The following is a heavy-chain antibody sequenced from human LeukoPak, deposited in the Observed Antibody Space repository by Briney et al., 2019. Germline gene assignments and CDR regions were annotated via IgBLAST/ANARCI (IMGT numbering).Heavy chain of an antibody. J-gene: IGHJ6*02. V-gene: IGHV4-39*01. CDR2: IYYSGST. CDR3: ASIRGQKHYGMDV. CDR1: GGSISSSSYY. Sequence: SGTLSLTCTVSGGSISSSSYYWGWIRQPPGKGLEWIGSIYYSGSTYYNPSLKSRVTISVDTSKNQFSLKLSSVTAADTAVYYCASIRGQKHYGMDVWGQGTTVTVSS. D-gene: IGHD2-21*01.